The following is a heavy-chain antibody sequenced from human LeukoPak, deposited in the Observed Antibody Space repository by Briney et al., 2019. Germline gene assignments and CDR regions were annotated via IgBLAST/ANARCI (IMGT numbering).Heavy chain of an antibody. CDR2: IRSKANSYAT. D-gene: IGHD1-26*01. J-gene: IGHJ5*02. Sequence: GRSLRLSCAASGFTFSGSAMHWVRQASGKGLEWVGRIRSKANSYATAYAASVKGRFTISRDDSKTTAYLQMNSLKAENTAVYYCTSRLVGATPAQKFDPWGKGTLVTVSS. CDR1: GFTFSGSA. V-gene: IGHV3-73*01. CDR3: TSRLVGATPAQKFDP.